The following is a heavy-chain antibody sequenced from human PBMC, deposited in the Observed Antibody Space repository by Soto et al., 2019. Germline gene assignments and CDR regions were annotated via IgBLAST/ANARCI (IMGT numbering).Heavy chain of an antibody. Sequence: QVQLVQSGTEVKKPGSSVKVSCKTSGGSLSTNPISWVRQAPGQGLEWMGGTGSGTGPGNHAQKFQGRLTVTARKSPGTLYMELTHLLSEDTAVYYFARRDSGGFFLFFDSWGQGTLVTVSS. CDR1: GGSLSTNP. CDR3: ARRDSGGFFLFFDS. V-gene: IGHV1-69*06. J-gene: IGHJ4*02. CDR2: TGSGTGPG. D-gene: IGHD2-15*01.